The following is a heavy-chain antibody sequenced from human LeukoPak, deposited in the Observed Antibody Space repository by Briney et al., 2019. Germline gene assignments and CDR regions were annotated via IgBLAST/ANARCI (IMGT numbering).Heavy chain of an antibody. D-gene: IGHD3-10*01. V-gene: IGHV3-9*01. J-gene: IGHJ3*02. Sequence: GRSLRLSCAASGFIFDDYAMHWVRQAPGKGLEWVSGISWNSGSIGYADSVKGRFTISRDNAKNSLYLQMNSLRAEDTALYYCAKDLGSGRLYAFDIWGQGTMVTVSS. CDR1: GFIFDDYA. CDR3: AKDLGSGRLYAFDI. CDR2: ISWNSGSI.